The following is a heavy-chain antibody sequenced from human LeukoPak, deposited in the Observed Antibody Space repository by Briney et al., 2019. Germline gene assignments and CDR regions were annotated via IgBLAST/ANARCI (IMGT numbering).Heavy chain of an antibody. J-gene: IGHJ3*02. CDR2: ISAYNGNT. Sequence: ASVKVSCKASGYSFTSYGISWVRQAPGQGLEWMGWISAYNGNTNYAQKVQGRVTMTTDTSTSTAYMELRSLRSDDTAVYYCARQVYYDSSAKAFDIWGQGTMVTVSS. D-gene: IGHD3-22*01. CDR1: GYSFTSYG. V-gene: IGHV1-18*01. CDR3: ARQVYYDSSAKAFDI.